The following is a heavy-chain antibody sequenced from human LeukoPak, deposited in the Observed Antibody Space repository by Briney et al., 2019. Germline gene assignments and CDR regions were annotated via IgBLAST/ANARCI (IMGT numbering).Heavy chain of an antibody. CDR2: IYTSGST. CDR3: ARDYYDSSGYYPKSYYMDV. J-gene: IGHJ6*03. CDR1: GGSISSGSYY. D-gene: IGHD3-22*01. Sequence: PSETLSLTYTVSGGSISSGSYYWSWIRQPAGKGLEWIGRIYTSGSTNYNPSLKSRVTISVDTSKNQFSLKLSSVTAADTAVYYCARDYYDSSGYYPKSYYMDVWGKGTTVTVSS. V-gene: IGHV4-61*02.